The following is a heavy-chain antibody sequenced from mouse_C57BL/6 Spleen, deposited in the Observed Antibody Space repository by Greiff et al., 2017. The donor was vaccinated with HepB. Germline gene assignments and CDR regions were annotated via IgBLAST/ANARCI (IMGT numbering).Heavy chain of an antibody. V-gene: IGHV1-69*01. Sequence: QVQLQQPGAELVMPGASVKLSCKASGYTFTSYWMHWVKQRPGQGLEWIGEIDPSDSYTNYNQKFKGKSTLTVDKSSSTAYMQLSSLTSEDSAVYYCASRYYGSSYDFDYWGQGTTLTVSS. CDR3: ASRYYGSSYDFDY. J-gene: IGHJ2*01. CDR2: IDPSDSYT. D-gene: IGHD1-1*01. CDR1: GYTFTSYW.